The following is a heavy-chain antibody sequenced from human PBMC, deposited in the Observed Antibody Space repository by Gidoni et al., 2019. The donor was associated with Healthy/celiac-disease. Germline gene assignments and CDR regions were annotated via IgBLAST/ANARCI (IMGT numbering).Heavy chain of an antibody. D-gene: IGHD6-13*01. J-gene: IGHJ4*02. CDR2: IYYSGST. CDR1: GGSISSSSYY. Sequence: QLQLQESGPGLVKPSETLSLTCTVSGGSISSSSYYWGWIRQPPGKGLEWIGSIYYSGSTYYNPSLKSRVTISVDTSKNQFSLKLSSVTAADTAVYYCARLYSSSWLFDYWGQGTLVTVSS. CDR3: ARLYSSSWLFDY. V-gene: IGHV4-39*01.